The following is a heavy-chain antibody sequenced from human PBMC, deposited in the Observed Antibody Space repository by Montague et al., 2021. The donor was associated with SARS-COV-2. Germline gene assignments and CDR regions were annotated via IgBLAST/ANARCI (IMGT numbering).Heavy chain of an antibody. CDR3: ARAQYSGNYWGFDP. J-gene: IGHJ5*02. Sequence: CAISGDSVSSNSAAWNWIRQSPSRGLEWLGRTYCRSKWYNDYAVSVKSRVTIYPDTSKNQFSLQLNSVTPEDTAVYYCARAQYSGNYWGFDPWGQGTLVTVSS. D-gene: IGHD1-26*01. CDR1: GDSVSSNSAA. V-gene: IGHV6-1*01. CDR2: TYCRSKWYN.